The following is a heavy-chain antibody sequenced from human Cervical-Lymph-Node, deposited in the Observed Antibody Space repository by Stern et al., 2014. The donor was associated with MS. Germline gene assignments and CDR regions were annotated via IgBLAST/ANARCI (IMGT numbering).Heavy chain of an antibody. V-gene: IGHV1-69*01. CDR1: GGTFSSSD. J-gene: IGHJ4*02. CDR2: IIPIIGTA. Sequence: QLVQSGAEVQKPGSSVKVSCRSSGGTFSSSDISWVRQAPGQGLEWMGGIIPIIGTANYAQKYQGRVTITADESTSTAYMELSSLRSEDTAIYYCALGGFGHYFEYWGQGTLVTVSS. CDR3: ALGGFGHYFEY. D-gene: IGHD3-10*01.